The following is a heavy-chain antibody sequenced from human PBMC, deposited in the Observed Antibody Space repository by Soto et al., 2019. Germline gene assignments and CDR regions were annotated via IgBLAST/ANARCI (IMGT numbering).Heavy chain of an antibody. CDR3: ARDVTYYYDSSGYPSSQAP. D-gene: IGHD3-22*01. CDR1: GGTFSSYA. Sequence: SVKVSCKASGGTFSSYAISCVRQAPGQGLEWMGGIIPIFGTANYAQKFQGRVTITADESTSTAYMELSSLRSEDTAVYYCARDVTYYYDSSGYPSSQAPWGQGTLVTVSS. V-gene: IGHV1-69*13. CDR2: IIPIFGTA. J-gene: IGHJ5*02.